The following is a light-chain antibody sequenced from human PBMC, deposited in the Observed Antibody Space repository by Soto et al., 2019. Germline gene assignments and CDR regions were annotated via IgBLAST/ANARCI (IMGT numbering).Light chain of an antibody. CDR3: QQYNDWPPWT. CDR2: GAS. Sequence: EIVMTQSPATLSVSSGERATLSCWASQSVSNNLAWYQQKPGQAPRLLLYGASTRATGIPARFSGSGSGTEFTLTISSLQSEDFAVYYCQQYNDWPPWTFGQGTKVEIK. V-gene: IGKV3-15*01. J-gene: IGKJ1*01. CDR1: QSVSNN.